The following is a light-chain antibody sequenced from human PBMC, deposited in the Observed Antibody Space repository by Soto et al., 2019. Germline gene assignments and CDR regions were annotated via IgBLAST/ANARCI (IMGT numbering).Light chain of an antibody. CDR1: GSDVGNYVF. CDR3: VSYTSTSTLV. Sequence: QSALTQPASVSGSPGQSITISCTGTGSDVGNYVFVSWYQQYPGKAPKLIIFEVSNRPSGVSDRFSGSKSGSTASLSISGLQSEDEADYYCVSYTSTSTLVFGTETKLTVL. V-gene: IGLV2-14*01. CDR2: EVS. J-gene: IGLJ1*01.